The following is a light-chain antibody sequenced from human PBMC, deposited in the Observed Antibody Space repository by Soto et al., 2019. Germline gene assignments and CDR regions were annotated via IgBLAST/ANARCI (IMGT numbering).Light chain of an antibody. J-gene: IGLJ1*01. CDR2: EVS. CDR1: SSDVGNYKY. Sequence: QSVPTQPAPVSGSPGQSITISCTGTSSDVGNYKYVSWYQQHPGKAPKLMIYEVSNRPSGVSNRFSGSKSGNTASLTLSGLQAEDETDYYCFSYTSSGTYVFGTGTKVTVL. CDR3: FSYTSSGTYV. V-gene: IGLV2-14*01.